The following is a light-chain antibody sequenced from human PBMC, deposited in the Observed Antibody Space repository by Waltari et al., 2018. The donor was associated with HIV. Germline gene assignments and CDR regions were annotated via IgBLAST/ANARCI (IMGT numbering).Light chain of an antibody. CDR2: EVN. CDR1: STDIGPYNY. CDR3: TSYAGSNNLVV. Sequence: QSALTQPPAASGSPGPSVTISCTGTSTDIGPYNYVSLYQPHPDIVPSPIIYEVNKRPAGVPDRFSGSKYGNTASLTVSGLQAEDEADYYCTSYAGSNNLVVFGGGTKLTVL. V-gene: IGLV2-8*01. J-gene: IGLJ3*02.